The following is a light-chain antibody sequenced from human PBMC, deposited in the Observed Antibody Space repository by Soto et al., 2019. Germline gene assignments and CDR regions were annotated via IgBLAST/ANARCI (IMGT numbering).Light chain of an antibody. CDR1: QSVSNNY. V-gene: IGKV3-20*01. CDR3: QQYGSSPPYT. J-gene: IGKJ2*01. Sequence: EVVLPQSPGTLSLSPGERATLSCRASQSVSNNYVAWYQQKRGQSPKLLIFGSTDRATGNPDRFSGSGSGTDFTLTISRQEPEDFAVYYCQQYGSSPPYTFGQGTILEIK. CDR2: GST.